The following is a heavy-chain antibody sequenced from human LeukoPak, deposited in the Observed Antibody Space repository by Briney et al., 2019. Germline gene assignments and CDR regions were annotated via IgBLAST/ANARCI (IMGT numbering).Heavy chain of an antibody. V-gene: IGHV4-38-2*02. J-gene: IGHJ1*01. CDR2: IHHSGST. CDR1: GYSISSGYY. Sequence: PSETLSLTCIASGYSISSGYYWGWIRQPPGKGLEWIGNIHHSGSTYYNPSLKSRVTISVDTSKNQLSLKLSSVTAADTAVYYCARVAAGIGFFQHWGQGTLVTVSS. D-gene: IGHD6-13*01. CDR3: ARVAAGIGFFQH.